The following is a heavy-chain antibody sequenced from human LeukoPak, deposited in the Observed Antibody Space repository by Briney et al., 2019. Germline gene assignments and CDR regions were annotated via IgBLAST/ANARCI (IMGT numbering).Heavy chain of an antibody. CDR1: GGSISSGGYY. D-gene: IGHD3-22*01. V-gene: IGHV4-31*03. CDR2: IYYSGST. J-gene: IGHJ3*02. CDR3: ARDYYDSSGYYYDI. Sequence: PSQTLSLTCTVSGGSISSGGYYWNWIRQHPGKGLEWIGYIYYSGSTYYNPSLKSRVTISVDTSKNQFSLKLSSVTAADTAVYYCARDYYDSSGYYYDIWGQGTMVTVSS.